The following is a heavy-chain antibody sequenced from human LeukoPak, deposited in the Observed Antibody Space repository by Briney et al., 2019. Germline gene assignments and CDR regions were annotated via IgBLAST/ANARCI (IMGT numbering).Heavy chain of an antibody. D-gene: IGHD1-1*01. V-gene: IGHV4-59*01. CDR1: GGSISSYY. CDR2: IYYSGTT. Sequence: PSETLSLTCAVSGGSISSYYWSWIRQPPGKGLDCIGYIYYSGTTNYNPSLKSRVTISVDTSKNQFSLKLTSVTAADTAVYYCARVSWFPGTSYYYMDVWGKGTTVTVSS. CDR3: ARVSWFPGTSYYYMDV. J-gene: IGHJ6*03.